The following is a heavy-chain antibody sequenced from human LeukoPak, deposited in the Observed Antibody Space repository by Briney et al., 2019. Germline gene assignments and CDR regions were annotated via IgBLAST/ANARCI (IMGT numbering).Heavy chain of an antibody. CDR3: ARDWGGGSGAGIDC. J-gene: IGHJ4*02. CDR2: ISWNSGSI. D-gene: IGHD3-10*01. V-gene: IGHV3-9*01. CDR1: GFTFDDYA. Sequence: PGRSLRLSCAASGFTFDDYAMHWVRQAPGKGLEWVSGISWNSGSIGYADSVKGRFTISRDDAKNSLHLQMNGLRAEDTAVYYCARDWGGGSGAGIDCWGQGTLVTVSS.